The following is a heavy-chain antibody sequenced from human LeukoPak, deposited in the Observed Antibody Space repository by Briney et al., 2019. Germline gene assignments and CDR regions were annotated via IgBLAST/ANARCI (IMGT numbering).Heavy chain of an antibody. J-gene: IGHJ6*02. CDR2: IYYSGST. CDR1: GGSISSYY. Sequence: PSETLSLTCTVSGGSISSYYWSWIRQPPGQGLEWIGYIYYSGSTNYNPSLKSRVTISVDTSKNQFSLKLNSVTAADTAVYYCARDRPSGSGSSFSLGMDVWGQGTTVTVSS. D-gene: IGHD3-10*01. CDR3: ARDRPSGSGSSFSLGMDV. V-gene: IGHV4-59*01.